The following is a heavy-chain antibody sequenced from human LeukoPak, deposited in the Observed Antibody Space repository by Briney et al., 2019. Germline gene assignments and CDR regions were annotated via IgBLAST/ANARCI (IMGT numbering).Heavy chain of an antibody. CDR2: IYTSGST. J-gene: IGHJ4*02. CDR3: ARDTTVHFDY. CDR1: GGSISSGSYY. D-gene: IGHD4-17*01. Sequence: PSQTLSLTCTVSGGSISSGSYYWSWIRQPAGKGLEWIGRIYTSGSTNYNPSLKSRVTMSVDTSKNQFSLKLSSVTAADTAVYYCARDTTVHFDYWGQGTLVTVSS. V-gene: IGHV4-61*02.